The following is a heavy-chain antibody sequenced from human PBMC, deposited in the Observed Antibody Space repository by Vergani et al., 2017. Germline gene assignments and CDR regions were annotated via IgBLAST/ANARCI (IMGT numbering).Heavy chain of an antibody. CDR3: ARTDSSSIVHYYYGMDV. V-gene: IGHV5-51*01. Sequence: EVQLVQSGAEVKKPGESLKISCKGSGYSFTSYWIGWVRQMPGKGLDWMGIIYPGDSDTRYSPSFQGQVTISADKSISTAYLQWSSLKASDTAMYYCARTDSSSIVHYYYGMDVWGQGTTVTVSS. CDR1: GYSFTSYW. D-gene: IGHD6-6*01. J-gene: IGHJ6*02. CDR2: IYPGDSDT.